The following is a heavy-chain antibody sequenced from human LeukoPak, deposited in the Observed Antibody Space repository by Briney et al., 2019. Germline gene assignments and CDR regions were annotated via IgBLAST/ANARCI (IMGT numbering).Heavy chain of an antibody. CDR3: AKDEGY. J-gene: IGHJ4*02. CDR1: GFTFSSYG. CDR2: ISYDGSNK. Sequence: GGSPRLSCAASGFTFSSYGMHWVRQAPGKGLEWVAVISYDGSNKYYADSVKGRFTISRDNSKNTLYLQMNSLRAEDTAVYYCAKDEGYWGQGTLVTVSS. V-gene: IGHV3-30*18.